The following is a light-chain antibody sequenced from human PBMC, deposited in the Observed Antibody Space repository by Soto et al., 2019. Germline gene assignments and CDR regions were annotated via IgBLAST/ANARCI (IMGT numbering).Light chain of an antibody. J-gene: IGLJ7*01. Sequence: QSVLTQPPSASGTPGQRVTISCSGSSSNIGSNTVNWYQQLPGTAPKLLIYTNNRRPSGVPDRFSGSKSGTSASLAISGLQSEDEADYYCAEWDDSLNGAVFGGGTQLTVL. V-gene: IGLV1-44*01. CDR1: SSNIGSNT. CDR2: TNN. CDR3: AEWDDSLNGAV.